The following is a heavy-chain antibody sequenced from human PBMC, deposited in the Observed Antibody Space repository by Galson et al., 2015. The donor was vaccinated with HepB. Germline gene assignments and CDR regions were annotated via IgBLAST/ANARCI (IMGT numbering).Heavy chain of an antibody. V-gene: IGHV3-23*01. Sequence: SLRLSCAASGFTFSSYAMRWVRQAPGKGLEWVSAISGSGGSTYYADSVKGRFTISRDDSKNTLYLQMNSLRAEDTAVYYCAKAQRGYSSSWPFDYWGQGTLVTVSS. CDR1: GFTFSSYA. D-gene: IGHD6-13*01. CDR2: ISGSGGST. J-gene: IGHJ4*02. CDR3: AKAQRGYSSSWPFDY.